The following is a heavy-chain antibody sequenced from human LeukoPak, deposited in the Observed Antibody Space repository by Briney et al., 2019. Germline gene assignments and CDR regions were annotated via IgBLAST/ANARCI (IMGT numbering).Heavy chain of an antibody. CDR1: GFTVSSNY. D-gene: IGHD4-11*01. V-gene: IGHV3-21*01. CDR3: TRAWADYLFDH. Sequence: PGGSLRLSCAASGFTVSSNYMSWVRQAPGKGLEWVSSISSSGNHIDYADSVKGRFTISRVKAKNSLYLQMDSLRAEDTAVYYCTRAWADYLFDHWGQGTLVTVSS. CDR2: ISSSGNHI. J-gene: IGHJ4*02.